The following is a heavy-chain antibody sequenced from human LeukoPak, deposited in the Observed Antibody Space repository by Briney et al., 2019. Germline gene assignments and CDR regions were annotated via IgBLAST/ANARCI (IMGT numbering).Heavy chain of an antibody. J-gene: IGHJ6*02. CDR3: ARDLMISRRYYGMDV. Sequence: GGPLRLSCSGSGLTLSTYAMHWVRQAPGKGLEYVSAIDTDGGGTYYADSVKGRFTISRDKSKNTLYLQMRSLRAEDTAVYYCARDLMISRRYYGMDVWGQGTTVTVSS. CDR2: IDTDGGGT. CDR1: GLTLSTYA. D-gene: IGHD3/OR15-3a*01. V-gene: IGHV3-64D*09.